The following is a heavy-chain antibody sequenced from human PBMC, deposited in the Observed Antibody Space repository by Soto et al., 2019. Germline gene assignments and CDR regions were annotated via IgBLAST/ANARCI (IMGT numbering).Heavy chain of an antibody. CDR1: DDSINSDKFY. CDR2: IYYRGNA. V-gene: IGHV4-39*01. CDR3: ARLEGLATISYYFDF. Sequence: HLQLQESGPGLVKPSETLSLMCSVSDDSINSDKFYWGWIRQPPGKGLEWIGSIYYRGNAYYNPSFQTRVTISLDKSKRQVSLKLNSVTAADSAVYFCARLEGLATISYYFDFWGPGALVTVSS. J-gene: IGHJ4*02. D-gene: IGHD3-9*01.